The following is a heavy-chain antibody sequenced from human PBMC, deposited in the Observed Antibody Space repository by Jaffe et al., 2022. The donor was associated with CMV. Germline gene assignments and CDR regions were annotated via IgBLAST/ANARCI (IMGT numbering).Heavy chain of an antibody. CDR3: ARDQGPLFDGYYYGMDV. J-gene: IGHJ6*02. V-gene: IGHV4-31*03. Sequence: QVQLQESGPRLVKPSQTLSLTCNVSGHSISSGGYYWSWIRQHPGKGLEWIGYIYSSGRTNYSPSLKSRVSISVNTSKNQFSLRLSSVTAADTAVYYCARDQGPLFDGYYYGMDVWGQGATVTVSS. CDR2: IYSSGRT. D-gene: IGHD2-2*03. CDR1: GHSISSGGYY.